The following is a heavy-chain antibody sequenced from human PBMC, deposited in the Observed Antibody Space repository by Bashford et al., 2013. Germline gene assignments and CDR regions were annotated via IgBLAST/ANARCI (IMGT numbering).Heavy chain of an antibody. CDR1: GYSISSGYY. CDR3: ARLPRYGVIPDYMDV. V-gene: IGHV4-38-2*01. J-gene: IGHJ6*03. CDR2: INHSGST. D-gene: IGHD2/OR15-2a*01. Sequence: SSETLSLTCAVSGYSISSGYYWSWIRQPPGKGLEWIGEINHSGSTYYNPSLKSRVTISVDTSKNQFSLRLSSVTAADTAVYYCARLPRYGVIPDYMDVWGKGTTVTVSS.